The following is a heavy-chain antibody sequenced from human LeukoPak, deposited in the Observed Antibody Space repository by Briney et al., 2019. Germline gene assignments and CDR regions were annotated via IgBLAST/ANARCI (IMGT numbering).Heavy chain of an antibody. CDR1: GFTFSYYG. CDR3: ARDSSLLGGPKYYFDY. J-gene: IGHJ4*02. D-gene: IGHD2-15*01. CDR2: IWYDGSNK. V-gene: IGHV3-33*01. Sequence: GGSLRLSCAASGFTFSYYGMHWVRQAPGKGLECGAVIWYDGSNKYYADSVKGRFTISRDNSKNTLYLQMNSLRAEDTAVYYCARDSSLLGGPKYYFDYWGQGTLVTVSS.